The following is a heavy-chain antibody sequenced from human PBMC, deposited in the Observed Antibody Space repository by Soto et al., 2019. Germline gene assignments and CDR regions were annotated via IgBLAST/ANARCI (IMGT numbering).Heavy chain of an antibody. V-gene: IGHV3-23*01. CDR1: GFTFSSYA. CDR3: AKDRPMVPHQYHDPYYFDC. D-gene: IGHD2-2*01. Sequence: EVQLLESGGGLVQPGGSLRLSCAASGFTFSSYAMTWVRQAPGKGLEWVSVISGSGDRTHYADSVKGRFTISRDNSKNTLYLQMNGLRAEDTAVYYCAKDRPMVPHQYHDPYYFDCWGQGTLVTVSS. CDR2: ISGSGDRT. J-gene: IGHJ4*02.